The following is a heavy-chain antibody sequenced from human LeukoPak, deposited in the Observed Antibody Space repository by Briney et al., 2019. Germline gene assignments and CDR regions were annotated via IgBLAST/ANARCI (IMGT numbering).Heavy chain of an antibody. CDR1: GFTFSSYG. J-gene: IGHJ3*02. D-gene: IGHD3-10*01. CDR2: IRYDGSNK. CDR3: ARENVLLWFGELSAFDI. V-gene: IGHV3-30*02. Sequence: PGGSLRLSCAASGFTFSSYGMHWVRQAPGKGLEWVAFIRYDGSNKYYADSVKGRFTISRDNSKNTLYLHVNSLRPEDTAVYYCARENVLLWFGELSAFDIWGQGTMVTVSS.